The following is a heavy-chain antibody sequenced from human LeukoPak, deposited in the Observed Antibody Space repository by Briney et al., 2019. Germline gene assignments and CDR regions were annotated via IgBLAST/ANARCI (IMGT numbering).Heavy chain of an antibody. J-gene: IGHJ4*02. CDR3: AGRPTGYSSGYIH. D-gene: IGHD5-18*01. Sequence: GGSLRLSCAASGFTFSSYSMNWVRQAPGKGLEWVSSISSSSSYIYYADSVKGRFTNSRDNSENIVYLQMNNLRVEDTAVYYCAGRPTGYSSGYIHWGQGTLVTVSS. V-gene: IGHV3-21*04. CDR2: ISSSSSYI. CDR1: GFTFSSYS.